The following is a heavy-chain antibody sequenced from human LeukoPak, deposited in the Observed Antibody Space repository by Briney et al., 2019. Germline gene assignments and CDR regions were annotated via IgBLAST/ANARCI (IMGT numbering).Heavy chain of an antibody. V-gene: IGHV4-59*01. CDR2: IYYSGST. Sequence: MSSETLSLTCTVSGGSISSYYWSWIRQPPGKGLEWIGYIYYSGSTNYNPSLKSRVTISVDTSKNQFSLKLSSVTAADTAVYYCARSMTTVNFDYWGQGTLVTVSS. CDR1: GGSISSYY. J-gene: IGHJ4*02. D-gene: IGHD4-11*01. CDR3: ARSMTTVNFDY.